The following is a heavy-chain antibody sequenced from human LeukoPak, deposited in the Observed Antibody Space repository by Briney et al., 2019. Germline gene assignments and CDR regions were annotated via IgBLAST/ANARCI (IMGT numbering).Heavy chain of an antibody. Sequence: ASVKVSCKASGYTFTSYGISWVRQAPGQGLEWMGWLSAYNGNTNYAQKLQGRVTMTTDTSTSTAYMELRSLRSDDTAVYYCARVDMVRAGPYAFDIWGQGTMVTVSS. CDR3: ARVDMVRAGPYAFDI. CDR1: GYTFTSYG. V-gene: IGHV1-18*01. J-gene: IGHJ3*02. CDR2: LSAYNGNT. D-gene: IGHD3-10*01.